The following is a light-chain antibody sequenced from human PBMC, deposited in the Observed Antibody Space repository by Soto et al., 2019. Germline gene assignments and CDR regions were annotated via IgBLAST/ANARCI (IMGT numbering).Light chain of an antibody. Sequence: DIQMTQFPSSLSASVGDRVTITCRASQTISTYLNCYQQQSGKAPKLLIYSASTLHSGVPSRFGGSGSATDLPLTISNLPHEDFATYHCQQSFSTALTFGQGTKVEIK. CDR3: QQSFSTALT. CDR2: SAS. V-gene: IGKV1-39*01. J-gene: IGKJ1*01. CDR1: QTISTY.